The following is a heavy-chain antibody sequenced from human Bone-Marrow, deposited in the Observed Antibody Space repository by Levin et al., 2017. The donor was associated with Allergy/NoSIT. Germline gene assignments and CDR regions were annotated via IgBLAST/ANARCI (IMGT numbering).Heavy chain of an antibody. CDR2: INAAIVDI. CDR1: GYNFTAYP. D-gene: IGHD3-16*02. CDR3: AREAVIGGSSFLLDAFDM. V-gene: IGHV1-3*01. J-gene: IGHJ3*02. Sequence: GASVKVSCRASGYNFTAYPIHWVRQAPGQRHEWLGWINAAIVDIKYSPRFQGRVTIAKDTIATTVYMELSSLKSEDTAVYYCAREAVIGGSSFLLDAFDMWGQGTMVTVSS.